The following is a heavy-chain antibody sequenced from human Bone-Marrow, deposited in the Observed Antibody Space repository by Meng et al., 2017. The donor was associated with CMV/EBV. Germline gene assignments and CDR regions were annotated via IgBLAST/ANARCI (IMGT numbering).Heavy chain of an antibody. CDR3: ARGTIVLMVYALDY. Sequence: ASVKVSCKASGYTFTSYDINWVRQATGQGLEWMGWMNPNSGNTGYAQKFQGRVTMTRNTSISTAYMELSSLRSEDTAVYYCARGTIVLMVYALDYWGQGTLVNVSS. CDR1: GYTFTSYD. J-gene: IGHJ4*02. V-gene: IGHV1-8*01. D-gene: IGHD2-8*01. CDR2: MNPNSGNT.